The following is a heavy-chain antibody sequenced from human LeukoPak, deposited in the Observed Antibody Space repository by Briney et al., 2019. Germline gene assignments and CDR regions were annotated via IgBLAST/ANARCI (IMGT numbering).Heavy chain of an antibody. D-gene: IGHD5-18*01. Sequence: GGSLRLSCAASGFTFSSYWMHWVRQAPGKGLVWVSRINSDGSSTSYADSVKGRFTISRDNAKNTLYLQMDSLRAEDTAVYYGARGLIVDTAMAYPPFAFDTWGQGTMVTVSS. CDR1: GFTFSSYW. J-gene: IGHJ3*02. CDR3: ARGLIVDTAMAYPPFAFDT. CDR2: INSDGSST. V-gene: IGHV3-74*01.